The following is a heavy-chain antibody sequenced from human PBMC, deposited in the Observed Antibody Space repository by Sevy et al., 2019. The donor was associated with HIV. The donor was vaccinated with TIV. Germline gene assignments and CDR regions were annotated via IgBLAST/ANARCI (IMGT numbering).Heavy chain of an antibody. D-gene: IGHD6-6*01. CDR1: GGTFSSYA. J-gene: IGHJ5*02. V-gene: IGHV1-69*13. Sequence: ASVKVSCKASGGTFSSYAISWVRQAPGQGLEWMGGIIPIFGTANYAQKFQGRVTITADESTSTAYMELSSLRSEDTAVYYCARGFRGGISSSSALFDPWGQGTLVTVSS. CDR3: ARGFRGGISSSSALFDP. CDR2: IIPIFGTA.